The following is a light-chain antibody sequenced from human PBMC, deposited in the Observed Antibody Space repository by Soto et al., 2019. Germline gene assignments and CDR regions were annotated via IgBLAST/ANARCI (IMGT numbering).Light chain of an antibody. V-gene: IGLV1-40*01. CDR3: QSYDSSLSSYV. Sequence: SVLTQPPSVSGAPGQRVTISCTGSSPNIGAGYDVHWYQQLPGTAPKLLIYGNNNRPSGVPDRFSGSKSGTSASLAITGLQADDEADYCCQSYDSSLSSYVFGTRTKVTVL. J-gene: IGLJ1*01. CDR2: GNN. CDR1: SPNIGAGYD.